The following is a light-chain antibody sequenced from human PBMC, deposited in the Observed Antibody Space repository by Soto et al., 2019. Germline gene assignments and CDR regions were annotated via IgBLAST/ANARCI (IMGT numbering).Light chain of an antibody. Sequence: QSARTQPASVSGSPGQSITISCTGTSSDIGAYNYVSWYRQHPGKAPKLMIYEVINRPSEVSNRFSGSKSGNTASLTISGLQAEDEADYYCSSYTSSSTTPYVFGTGTKVTVL. CDR3: SSYTSSSTTPYV. J-gene: IGLJ1*01. CDR2: EVI. V-gene: IGLV2-14*01. CDR1: SSDIGAYNY.